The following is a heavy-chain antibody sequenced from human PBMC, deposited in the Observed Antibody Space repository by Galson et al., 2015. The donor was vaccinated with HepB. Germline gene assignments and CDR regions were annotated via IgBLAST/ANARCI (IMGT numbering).Heavy chain of an antibody. J-gene: IGHJ4*02. CDR1: GVSFTIYP. Sequence: SVKVSCKAYGVSFTIYPINWVRQAPGQRLEWMGAIIPILGVPSYTGKFQGKVTITADRSTTTSYMELTSLTSEDTAVYYCARGRAVAGRRMSYFDSWGQGTLVTVS. D-gene: IGHD6-19*01. CDR3: ARGRAVAGRRMSYFDS. CDR2: IIPILGVP. V-gene: IGHV1-69*10.